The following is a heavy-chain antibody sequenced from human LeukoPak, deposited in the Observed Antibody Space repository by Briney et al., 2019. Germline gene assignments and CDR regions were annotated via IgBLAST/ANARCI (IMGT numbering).Heavy chain of an antibody. CDR3: ARSSGKIFEY. CDR1: GGSFSGYS. Sequence: SETLSLTCAVYGGSFSGYSWSWIRQPPGTGLEWIGEINHSGSTNYNPSLKSRVTISVDTSKNQFSLKLSSVTAADTALYYCARSSGKIFEYWGLGTLVTVSS. V-gene: IGHV4-34*01. D-gene: IGHD3-22*01. J-gene: IGHJ4*02. CDR2: INHSGST.